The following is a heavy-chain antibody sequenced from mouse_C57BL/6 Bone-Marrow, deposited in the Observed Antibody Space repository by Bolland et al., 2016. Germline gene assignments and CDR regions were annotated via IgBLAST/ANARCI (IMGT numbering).Heavy chain of an antibody. J-gene: IGHJ4*01. Sequence: GYIYPRDGSTKYNEKFKGKATLTADKSSSTAYMQLNSLTSEDSAVYFCARRGSFDYWGQGTS. CDR2: IYPRDGST. V-gene: IGHV1-78*01. CDR3: ARRGSFDY. D-gene: IGHD1-1*01.